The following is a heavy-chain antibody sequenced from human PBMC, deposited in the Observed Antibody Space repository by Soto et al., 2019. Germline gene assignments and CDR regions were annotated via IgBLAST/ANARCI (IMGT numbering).Heavy chain of an antibody. J-gene: IGHJ6*02. D-gene: IGHD6-19*01. V-gene: IGHV4-4*02. CDR3: ARGVAYSCGWYSNTYYYYYGMDV. CDR2: ISHTGTT. CDR1: GDSISGSQW. Sequence: SETLSLTCAVSGDSISGSQWWSWVRLPPGKGLEWIGEISHTGTTNYNPSLKSRVTISVDTSKNQFSLKLSSVTAADTAVYYCARGVAYSCGWYSNTYYYYYGMDVWGQGTTVTVSS.